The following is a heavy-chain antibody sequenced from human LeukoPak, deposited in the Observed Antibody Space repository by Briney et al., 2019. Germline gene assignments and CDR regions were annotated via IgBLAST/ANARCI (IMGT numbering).Heavy chain of an antibody. D-gene: IGHD1-26*01. V-gene: IGHV3-53*01. CDR3: ARSHRGSNSLSFII. CDR2: LYSGGST. J-gene: IGHJ3*02. Sequence: PGGSLRLSCAASGFTVSSSYMSWVRQAPGKGLEWVSVLYSGGSTYYADSVKGRFTISRDNSKNTLYLQMNSLRAEDTAVYYCARSHRGSNSLSFIIWGQGTKVTVSS. CDR1: GFTVSSSY.